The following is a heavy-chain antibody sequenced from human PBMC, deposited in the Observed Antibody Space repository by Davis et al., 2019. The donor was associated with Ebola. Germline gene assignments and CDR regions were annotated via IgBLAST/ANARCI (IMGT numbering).Heavy chain of an antibody. CDR3: ARDRSIVVVPAAHDNWFDP. V-gene: IGHV1-18*01. Sequence: ASVKVSCKASGYTFTSYGISWVRQAPGQGLEWMGWISAYNGNTNYAQKLQGRVTMTTDTSTSTAYMELRSLRSDDTAVYYCARDRSIVVVPAAHDNWFDPWGQGTLVTVSS. D-gene: IGHD2-2*01. J-gene: IGHJ5*02. CDR2: ISAYNGNT. CDR1: GYTFTSYG.